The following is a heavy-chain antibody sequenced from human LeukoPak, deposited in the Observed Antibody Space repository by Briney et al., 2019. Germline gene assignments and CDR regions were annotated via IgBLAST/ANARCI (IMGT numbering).Heavy chain of an antibody. D-gene: IGHD6-13*01. Sequence: SETLSLTCAVYGGSFSGYYWSWIRQPPGKGLEWIGEINHSGSTYYNPSLKSRVTISVDTSKNQFSLKLSSVTAADTAVYYCARYGSSWDYYYYYMDVWGKGTTVTVSS. CDR1: GGSFSGYY. J-gene: IGHJ6*03. V-gene: IGHV4-34*01. CDR2: INHSGST. CDR3: ARYGSSWDYYYYYMDV.